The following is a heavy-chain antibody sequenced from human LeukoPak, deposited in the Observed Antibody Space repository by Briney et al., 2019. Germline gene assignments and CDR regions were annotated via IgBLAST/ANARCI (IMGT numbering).Heavy chain of an antibody. CDR2: IRYDGSNK. CDR1: GFTFSSYG. Sequence: GGSLRLSCAASGFTFSSYGMHWVRQAPGKGLEWVAFIRYDGSNKYYADSVKGRFTISRDNAKNTLYLQMNSLRAEDTAVYYCARRERTDSSSGDYWGQGTLVTVSS. D-gene: IGHD6-13*01. CDR3: ARRERTDSSSGDY. V-gene: IGHV3-30*02. J-gene: IGHJ4*02.